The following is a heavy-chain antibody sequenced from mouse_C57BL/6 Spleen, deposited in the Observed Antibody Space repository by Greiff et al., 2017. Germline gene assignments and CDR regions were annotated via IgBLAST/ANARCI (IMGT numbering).Heavy chain of an antibody. CDR1: GYTFTSYW. CDR3: ARRNYGLYYARDY. Sequence: VQLQQPGTELVKPGASVKLSCKASGYTFTSYWMHWVKQRPGQGLEWLGNINPSNGGTNYNEKFKSKATLTVDKSSSTAYMQLSSLTSEDSAVYYCARRNYGLYYARDYWGQGTAVTVAS. D-gene: IGHD1-1*02. V-gene: IGHV1-53*01. J-gene: IGHJ4*01. CDR2: INPSNGGT.